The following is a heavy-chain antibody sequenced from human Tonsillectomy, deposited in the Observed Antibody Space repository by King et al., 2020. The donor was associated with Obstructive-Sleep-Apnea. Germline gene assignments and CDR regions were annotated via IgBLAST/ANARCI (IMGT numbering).Heavy chain of an antibody. V-gene: IGHV4-31*03. CDR1: GGSISSGGYY. D-gene: IGHD5-18*01. CDR3: ARGEGIQLWLRGGFDY. CDR2: MYYSGAT. J-gene: IGHJ4*02. Sequence: VQLQESGPGLVKPSQTLSLTCTVSGGSISSGGYYWSWIRQHSGKGLEWIGYMYYSGATYYNPSLKGRVTISVDTSKNQFSLKLSPVTAADTAVYYCARGEGIQLWLRGGFDYWSQGTLVTVSS.